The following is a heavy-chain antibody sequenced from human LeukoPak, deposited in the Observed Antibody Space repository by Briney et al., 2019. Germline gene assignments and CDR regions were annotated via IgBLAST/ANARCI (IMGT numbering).Heavy chain of an antibody. V-gene: IGHV3-23*01. CDR1: GFTFSSYA. J-gene: IGHJ4*02. CDR2: ISGSGGST. CDR3: AKDRGSSIAAADSLLFDY. Sequence: GGSLRLSCAASGFTFSSYAMSWVRQAPGKGLKWVSAISGSGGSTYYADSMKGRFTISRDNSKNTLYLQMNSLRAEDTAVYYCAKDRGSSIAAADSLLFDYWGQGTLVTVSS. D-gene: IGHD6-13*01.